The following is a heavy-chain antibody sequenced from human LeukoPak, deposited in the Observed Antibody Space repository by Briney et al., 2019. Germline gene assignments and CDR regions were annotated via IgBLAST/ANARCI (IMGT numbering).Heavy chain of an antibody. J-gene: IGHJ4*02. CDR2: ISDSGGRT. V-gene: IGHV3-23*01. Sequence: PGGSLRLSCAVSGVTLSNYGMSWVRHAPGKAVEWVADISDSGGRTHYAHSVKGRFTISRDNPKNTLFRQMNSLRAEDTAVYFCAKRGIVIRVILVGFHKEAYYFDSWGQGALVTVSS. D-gene: IGHD3-16*01. CDR3: AKRGIVIRVILVGFHKEAYYFDS. CDR1: GVTLSNYG.